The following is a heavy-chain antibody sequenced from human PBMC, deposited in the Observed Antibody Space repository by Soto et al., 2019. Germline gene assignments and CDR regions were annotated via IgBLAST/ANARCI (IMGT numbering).Heavy chain of an antibody. J-gene: IGHJ3*02. D-gene: IGHD3-9*01. CDR1: GFTFSSYG. CDR2: IWYDGSNK. CDR3: ASVVRGLTYYDILTGYYAHDAFDI. Sequence: GGSLRLSCAASGFTFSSYGMHWVRQAPGKGLEWVAVIWYDGSNKYYADSVKGRFTISRDNSKNTLYLQMNSLRAEDTAVYYWASVVRGLTYYDILTGYYAHDAFDIWGQGTMVTVSS. V-gene: IGHV3-33*01.